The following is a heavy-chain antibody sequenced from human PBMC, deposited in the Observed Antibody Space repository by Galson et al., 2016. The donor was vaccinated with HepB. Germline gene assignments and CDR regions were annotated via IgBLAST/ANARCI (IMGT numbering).Heavy chain of an antibody. CDR1: GFTFSTYG. J-gene: IGHJ4*02. V-gene: IGHV3-30*03. D-gene: IGHD2/OR15-2a*01. CDR3: ARRHEYCPPVGCSVDY. CDR2: DSMDGRRK. Sequence: CAASGFTFSTYGMHWVRQAPGKGLEWVAADSMDGRRKFYADSVKGRFTISRDNSNSMLFLQMSSLRADDTAVYYCARRHEYCPPVGCSVDYWGQGTLVSVSS.